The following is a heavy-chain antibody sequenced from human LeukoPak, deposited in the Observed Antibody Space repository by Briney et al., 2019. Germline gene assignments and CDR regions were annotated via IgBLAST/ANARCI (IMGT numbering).Heavy chain of an antibody. CDR3: ARRQSLLGFIDS. CDR1: GFTFSAYH. Sequence: GGSLRLSCAASGFTFSAYHMSWICQAPGKGLEWVSHISSSASAIYYADSLKGRFTISRDNAKNSVYLQMNSLRAEDTAVFYCARRQSLLGFIDSWGQGTLVTVSS. CDR2: ISSSASAI. V-gene: IGHV3-11*01. D-gene: IGHD3-16*01. J-gene: IGHJ4*02.